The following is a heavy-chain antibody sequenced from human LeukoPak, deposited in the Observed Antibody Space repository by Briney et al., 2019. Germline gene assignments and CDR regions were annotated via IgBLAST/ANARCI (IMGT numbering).Heavy chain of an antibody. D-gene: IGHD3-22*01. CDR2: ISAYNGNT. CDR1: GYTFTSYG. V-gene: IGHV1-18*01. CDR3: ARASRPDYYDSTQFDY. J-gene: IGHJ4*02. Sequence: ASVKVSCKASGYTFTSYGISWVRQAPGQGLEWMGWISAYNGNTNYAQKLQGRVTMTRDTSTSTVYMELSSLRSEDTAVYYCARASRPDYYDSTQFDYWGQGTLVTVSS.